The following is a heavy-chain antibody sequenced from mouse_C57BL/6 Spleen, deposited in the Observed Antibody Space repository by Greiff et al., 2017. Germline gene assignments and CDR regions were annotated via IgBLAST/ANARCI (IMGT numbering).Heavy chain of an antibody. CDR2: IYPSDSET. D-gene: IGHD4-1*01. J-gene: IGHJ2*01. CDR3: AREGLGGMFDY. CDR1: GYTFTSYW. Sequence: VQLQQPGAELVRPGSSVKLSCKASGYTFTSYWMDWVKQRPGQGLEWIGNIYPSDSETHYNQKFKDKATLTVDKSSSTAYMQLSSLTSEDSAVYYCAREGLGGMFDYWGQGTTLTVSS. V-gene: IGHV1-61*01.